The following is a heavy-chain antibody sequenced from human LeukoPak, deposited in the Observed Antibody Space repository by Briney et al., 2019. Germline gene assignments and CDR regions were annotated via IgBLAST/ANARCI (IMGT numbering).Heavy chain of an antibody. CDR1: GGSISSYY. Sequence: PSETLSLTCTVSGGSISSYYWSWIRQPPGKGLEWIGYIYTSGSTNYNPSLKSRVTISVDTSKNQFSLKLSSVTAADTAVYYCARLIAAAVNYYYYYYMDVWGKGTTVTVSS. V-gene: IGHV4-4*09. D-gene: IGHD6-13*01. CDR3: ARLIAAAVNYYYYYYMDV. CDR2: IYTSGST. J-gene: IGHJ6*03.